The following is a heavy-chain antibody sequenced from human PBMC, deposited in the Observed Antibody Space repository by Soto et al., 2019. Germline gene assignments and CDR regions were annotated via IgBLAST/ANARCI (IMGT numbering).Heavy chain of an antibody. CDR2: IIPIFGTA. CDR1: GGTFSSYA. D-gene: IGHD3-10*01. J-gene: IGHJ6*02. Sequence: QVQLVQSGAEVKKPGSSVKVSCKASGGTFSSYAISWVRQAPGQGLEWMGGIIPIFGTANYAQKFQGRVTITADESTSTAYMELSSLRSEDTAVYYCARDYLDGDLYYYYGMDVWGQGTTVTVSS. CDR3: ARDYLDGDLYYYYGMDV. V-gene: IGHV1-69*12.